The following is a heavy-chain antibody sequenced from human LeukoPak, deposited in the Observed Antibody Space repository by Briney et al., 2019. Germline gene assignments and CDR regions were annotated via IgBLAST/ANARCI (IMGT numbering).Heavy chain of an antibody. CDR3: ARVGGSSYYYYGMDV. CDR1: GYTFTSYD. V-gene: IGHV1-8*01. Sequence: GASVKVSCKASGYTFTSYDINWVRQATGQGLEWMGWMNPNSGNTGYAQKFQGRVTMTRNTSISTAYMELSSLRSEDTAVYYCARVGGSSYYYYGMDVWGQGTTVTVSS. CDR2: MNPNSGNT. J-gene: IGHJ6*02. D-gene: IGHD3-10*01.